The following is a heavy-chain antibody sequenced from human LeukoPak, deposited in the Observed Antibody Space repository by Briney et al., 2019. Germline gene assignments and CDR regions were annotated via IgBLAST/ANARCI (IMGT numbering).Heavy chain of an antibody. CDR1: GFTFTNYP. CDR3: AKNYYDSSGSGGYFDY. J-gene: IGHJ4*02. V-gene: IGHV3-23*01. CDR2: ICGSGHNT. D-gene: IGHD3-22*01. Sequence: GGSLRLSCVASGFTFTNYPMSWIRQAPGKGLEWVSGICGSGHNTYYSGSVKGRFTISRDNSENTLSLQMNSLRAEDTAVYYCAKNYYDSSGSGGYFDYWGQGTLVTVSP.